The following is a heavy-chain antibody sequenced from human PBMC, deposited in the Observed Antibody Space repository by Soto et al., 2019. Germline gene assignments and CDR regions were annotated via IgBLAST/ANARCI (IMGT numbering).Heavy chain of an antibody. Sequence: QVKLVQSGAEVKKPGASVKVSCKASGYTFTSYGISWVRQAPGQGLEWMGWISAYNGNTNYAQKLQGKVTMTTDTSTSTAYMELRSLRSDDTSVYYCAREMAVGRSYSYFDYWGQGTLFTVSS. CDR1: GYTFTSYG. CDR2: ISAYNGNT. D-gene: IGHD1-26*01. J-gene: IGHJ4*02. CDR3: AREMAVGRSYSYFDY. V-gene: IGHV1-18*01.